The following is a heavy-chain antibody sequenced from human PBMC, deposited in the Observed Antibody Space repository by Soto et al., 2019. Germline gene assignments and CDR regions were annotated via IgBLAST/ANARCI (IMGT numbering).Heavy chain of an antibody. CDR1: GFSLRTTGVG. V-gene: IGHV2-5*01. D-gene: IGHD3-16*01. CDR3: AHTWGLPFDY. J-gene: IGHJ4*02. Sequence: QITLKESGPTLVKPTHTLTLTCTYSGFSLRTTGVGVGWIRQPPGKALEWLGIIYWKDDKRYSPSLKNRFTLTSDISKSQVVLTMTNMDPVDTATYYCAHTWGLPFDYWGQGTLVSVSS. CDR2: IYWKDDK.